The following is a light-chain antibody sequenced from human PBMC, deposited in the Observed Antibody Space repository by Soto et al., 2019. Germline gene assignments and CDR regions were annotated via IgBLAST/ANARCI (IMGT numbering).Light chain of an antibody. CDR3: QAYDYSLTAFV. Sequence: QSVLKQPPSVSGAPGQRVTISCTGNNSNLGAGYDVHWYQQLPGAAPKLVIFGNRNRPSGVPERFSGSKSGTSASLAITGIQAEDEADYYCQAYDYSLTAFVFGGGTKLTVL. CDR2: GNR. V-gene: IGLV1-40*01. CDR1: NSNLGAGYD. J-gene: IGLJ3*02.